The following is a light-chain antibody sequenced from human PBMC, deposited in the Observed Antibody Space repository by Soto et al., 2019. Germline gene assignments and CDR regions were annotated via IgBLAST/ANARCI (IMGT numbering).Light chain of an antibody. Sequence: EILLTQSQATLSVSPFETTPLXWRASQGIGDTLAWYQHKPGQTPRLLIYGASTRATGIPARFSGGGSGTDFTLTISRLEPEDFAVYYCQQFSSYPLTFGGGTKVDIK. V-gene: IGKV3-15*01. CDR1: QGIGDT. CDR3: QQFSSYPLT. CDR2: GAS. J-gene: IGKJ4*01.